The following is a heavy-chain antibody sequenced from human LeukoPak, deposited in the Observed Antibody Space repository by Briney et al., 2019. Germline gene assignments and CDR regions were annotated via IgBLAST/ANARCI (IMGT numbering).Heavy chain of an antibody. D-gene: IGHD2-2*01. CDR3: ATSPEISRD. CDR1: GFTFSDYW. V-gene: IGHV3-74*03. Sequence: GGSLRLSCVASGFTFSDYWMHWVRQAPGKGLEWVARIYSDVRRIKYADSVKGRFTISRDNAKNTLYLQMNALRGEDTAVYYCATSPEISRDWGQGTLVTVSS. J-gene: IGHJ4*02. CDR2: IYSDVRRI.